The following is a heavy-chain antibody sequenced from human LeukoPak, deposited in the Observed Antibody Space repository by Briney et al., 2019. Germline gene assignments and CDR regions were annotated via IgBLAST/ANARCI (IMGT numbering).Heavy chain of an antibody. CDR1: GDSIRNFY. V-gene: IGHV4-59*01. D-gene: IGHD3-10*01. Sequence: SETLSLTCTVSGDSIRNFYWNWIRQSPGKGLERIGYIYQSGNTNYNPSLKSRLTMSIDTSKNQFSLNLNSVTAADTAVYYCARGNYGSGSYYVVDFDYWGQGTLVTVSS. CDR2: IYQSGNT. CDR3: ARGNYGSGSYYVVDFDY. J-gene: IGHJ4*02.